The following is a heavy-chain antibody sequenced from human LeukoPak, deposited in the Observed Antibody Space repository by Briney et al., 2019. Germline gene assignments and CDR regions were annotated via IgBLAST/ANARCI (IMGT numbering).Heavy chain of an antibody. D-gene: IGHD2-2*03. J-gene: IGHJ2*01. Sequence: SETLSLTCAVYGGSFSGYYWSWIRQPPGKGLEWIGEINHRGSTNYNPSLKSRVTISVDTSKNQFSLKLSSVTAADTAVYYCARALGIVVVPAAILYWYFDLWGRGTLVTVSS. CDR3: ARALGIVVVPAAILYWYFDL. CDR2: INHRGST. CDR1: GGSFSGYY. V-gene: IGHV4-34*01.